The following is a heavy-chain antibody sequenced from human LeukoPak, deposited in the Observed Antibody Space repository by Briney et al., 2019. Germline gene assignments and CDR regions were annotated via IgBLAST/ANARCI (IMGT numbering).Heavy chain of an antibody. CDR2: INHSGST. Sequence: PSETLSLTCAVYGGSFSGYYWSWIRQPPGKGLEWIGEINHSGSTNYNPSLKSRVTISVDTSKNQFSLKLSSVTAADTAVYYCARAQGGVRQPYYYDSSSYRYFDLWGRGTLVTVSS. CDR3: ARAQGGVRQPYYYDSSSYRYFDL. V-gene: IGHV4-34*01. CDR1: GGSFSGYY. D-gene: IGHD3-22*01. J-gene: IGHJ2*01.